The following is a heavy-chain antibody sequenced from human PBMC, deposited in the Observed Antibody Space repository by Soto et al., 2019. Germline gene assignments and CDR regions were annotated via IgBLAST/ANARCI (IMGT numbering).Heavy chain of an antibody. D-gene: IGHD2-2*01. CDR1: GGTFSSYA. V-gene: IGHV1-69*13. J-gene: IGHJ6*02. Sequence: SVKVSCKASGGTFSSYAISWVRQAPGQGLEWMGGIIPIFGTANYAKKFQGRGTITADESTSTAYMELSSLRSEDTAVYYCARDLKDIVVVPAANYYYYYGMDVWGQGTTVTVSS. CDR2: IIPIFGTA. CDR3: ARDLKDIVVVPAANYYYYYGMDV.